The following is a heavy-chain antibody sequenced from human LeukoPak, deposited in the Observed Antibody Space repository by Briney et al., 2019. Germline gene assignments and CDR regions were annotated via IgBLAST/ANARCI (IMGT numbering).Heavy chain of an antibody. CDR2: INPSGGST. CDR3: ARTPTVPNYYYYGMDV. D-gene: IGHD4-17*01. CDR1: GYTFTGYY. Sequence: ASVKVSCKASGYTFTGYYMHWVRQAPGQGLEWMGIINPSGGSTSYAQKFQGRVTMTRDTSTSTVYMELSSLRSEDTAVYYCARTPTVPNYYYYGMDVWGQGTTVTVSS. V-gene: IGHV1-46*01. J-gene: IGHJ6*02.